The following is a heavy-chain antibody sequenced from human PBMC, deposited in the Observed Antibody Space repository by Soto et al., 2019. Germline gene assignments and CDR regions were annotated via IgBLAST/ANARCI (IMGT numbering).Heavy chain of an antibody. D-gene: IGHD2-8*01. CDR3: ARGGYCTNGVCYGGYYYGMDV. J-gene: IGHJ6*02. Sequence: SETLSLTCTVSGGSISSGDYYWSWIRQPPGKGLEWIGYIYYSGSTYYNPSLKSRVTISVDTSKNQFSLKLSCVTAADTAVYYCARGGYCTNGVCYGGYYYGMDVWGQGTTVTVSS. V-gene: IGHV4-30-4*01. CDR2: IYYSGST. CDR1: GGSISSGDYY.